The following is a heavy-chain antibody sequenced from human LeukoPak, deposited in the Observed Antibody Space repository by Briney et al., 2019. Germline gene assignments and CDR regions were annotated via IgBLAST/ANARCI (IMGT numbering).Heavy chain of an antibody. J-gene: IGHJ3*02. V-gene: IGHV1-2*02. D-gene: IGHD2-15*01. CDR1: GYTFTGYY. Sequence: ASVKETCKACGYTFTGYYMHWVRQAPGRGLDGVGWINPNSGGTNYAQKFQGRVTMTSDTTISTAYMELSRLRSDDTAVYYCASTHSGAFDAFDIWGQGTMVTVSS. CDR3: ASTHSGAFDAFDI. CDR2: INPNSGGT.